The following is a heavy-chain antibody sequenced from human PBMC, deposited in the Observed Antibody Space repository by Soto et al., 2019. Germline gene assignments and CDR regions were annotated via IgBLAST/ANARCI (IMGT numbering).Heavy chain of an antibody. CDR3: ARSLTTVTPDAFDI. D-gene: IGHD4-17*01. V-gene: IGHV1-2*02. CDR2: INPNSGGT. J-gene: IGHJ3*02. CDR1: GYTFTGYY. Sequence: ASVKVSCKASGYTFTGYYMHWVRQAPGQGLEWMGWINPNSGGTNYAQKFQGRVTMTRDTSISTAYMELSRLRSDDTAVYYCARSLTTVTPDAFDIWGQGTMVTVSS.